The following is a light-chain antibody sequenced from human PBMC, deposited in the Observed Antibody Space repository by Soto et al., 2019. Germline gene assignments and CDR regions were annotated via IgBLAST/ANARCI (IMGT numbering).Light chain of an antibody. Sequence: DIVLTQSPGTLSLSPGERATLSCRASQSVSDNHLAWYQQKPGQAPRLLIYRASRRATDIPDRFSGSGSGTEFRLTISRLEPEDFAVYYCQQYGSSPRFNFGPGTKVDI. CDR1: QSVSDNH. J-gene: IGKJ3*01. CDR2: RAS. V-gene: IGKV3-20*01. CDR3: QQYGSSPRFN.